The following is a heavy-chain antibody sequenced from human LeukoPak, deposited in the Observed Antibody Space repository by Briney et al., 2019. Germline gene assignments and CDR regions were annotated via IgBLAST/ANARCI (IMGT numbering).Heavy chain of an antibody. CDR1: EYTFTCYY. J-gene: IGHJ4*02. D-gene: IGHD2-2*01. CDR3: ARGFGSRGIDY. CDR2: INPNSGAT. V-gene: IGHV1-2*02. Sequence: ASVKVSCKTSEYTFTCYYMHWVRLAPGQGLEWMGWINPNSGATDYAQKFQDRVTMTRDTSINTAYMELSILRSDDTAVYYCARGFGSRGIDYWGQGTLVTVSS.